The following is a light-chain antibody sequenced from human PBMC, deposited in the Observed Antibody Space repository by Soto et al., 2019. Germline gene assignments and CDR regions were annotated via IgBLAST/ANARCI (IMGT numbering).Light chain of an antibody. CDR2: GAT. Sequence: ELVLTQSPGTLSLSPGERATLSCRARQNVRSDYLAWYQQKPGQAARLLIYGATIGPSGIPDKFSGSGSGTDFTLTISRLEPEDFAVYYWQQYGSSPYTLGQGTKLEIK. V-gene: IGKV3-20*01. CDR1: QNVRSDY. J-gene: IGKJ2*01. CDR3: QQYGSSPYT.